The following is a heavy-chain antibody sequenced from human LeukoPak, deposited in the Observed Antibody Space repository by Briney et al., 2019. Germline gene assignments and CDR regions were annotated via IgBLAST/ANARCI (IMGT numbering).Heavy chain of an antibody. J-gene: IGHJ2*01. CDR1: GFTFSNAW. V-gene: IGHV3-15*01. Sequence: GGSLRLSCAASGFTFSNAWMSWVRQAPGKGLEWVGRIKSKTDGGTTDYAAPVKGRFTISRDDSKNTLYLQMNSLRAEDTAVYYYARDSSSPYWYFNPWGRGTLVTVSS. CDR2: IKSKTDGGTT. CDR3: ARDSSSPYWYFNP.